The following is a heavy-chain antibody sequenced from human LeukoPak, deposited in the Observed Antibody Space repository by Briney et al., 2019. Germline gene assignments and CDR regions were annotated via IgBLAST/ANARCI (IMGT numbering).Heavy chain of an antibody. Sequence: SETLSLTCAVYGGSFSGYYWSWIRQPSGKGLEWIGEINHSGSTNYNPSLKSRVTISVDTSKNQFSLKLSSVTAADTAVYYCARGRYSGSYYFWGQGTLVTVSS. D-gene: IGHD1-26*01. V-gene: IGHV4-34*01. CDR1: GGSFSGYY. CDR2: INHSGST. CDR3: ARGRYSGSYYF. J-gene: IGHJ4*02.